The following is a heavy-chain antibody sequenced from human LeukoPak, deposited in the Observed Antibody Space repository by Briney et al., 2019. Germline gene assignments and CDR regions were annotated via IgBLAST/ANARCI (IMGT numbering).Heavy chain of an antibody. Sequence: SSVKVSCKASGGTFSSYGISWVLQAPGQGLEWMGGIIPIFGTANYAQKFQGRVTITADESTSTAYMELSSLRSEDTAVYYCAGDCGGDCYSPEPDAFDIWGQGTMVTVSS. J-gene: IGHJ3*02. V-gene: IGHV1-69*01. CDR3: AGDCGGDCYSPEPDAFDI. CDR1: GGTFSSYG. CDR2: IIPIFGTA. D-gene: IGHD2-21*01.